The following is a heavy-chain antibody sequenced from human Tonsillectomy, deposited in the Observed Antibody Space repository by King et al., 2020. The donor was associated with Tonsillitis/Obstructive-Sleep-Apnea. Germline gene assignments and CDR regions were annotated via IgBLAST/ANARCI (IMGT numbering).Heavy chain of an antibody. V-gene: IGHV3-23*04. CDR1: GFTFSSYV. CDR3: AKDSRGVGVISYFDY. Sequence: VQLVESGGALVQPGGSLRLFCAASGFTFSSYVMSWVRQAPGKGLEWVSLITGSGGSTYYADSVKGRFTISRDNSKNTLYLQMNSLRAEDTAVYYCAKDSRGVGVISYFDYWGQGTLVTVSS. J-gene: IGHJ4*02. D-gene: IGHD3-10*01. CDR2: ITGSGGST.